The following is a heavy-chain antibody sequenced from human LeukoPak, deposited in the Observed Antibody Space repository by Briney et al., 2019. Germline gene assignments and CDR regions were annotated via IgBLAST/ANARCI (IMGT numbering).Heavy chain of an antibody. CDR2: IIPIFGTA. V-gene: IGHV1-69*13. CDR1: GGTFSSYA. D-gene: IGHD1-1*01. Sequence: SVKVSCKASGGTFSSYAVSWVRQAPGQGLEWMGGIIPIFGTANYAQKFQGRVTITADESTSTAYMELSSLRSEDTAVYYCASYNWNYYLLIYFDYWGQGTLVTVSS. J-gene: IGHJ4*02. CDR3: ASYNWNYYLLIYFDY.